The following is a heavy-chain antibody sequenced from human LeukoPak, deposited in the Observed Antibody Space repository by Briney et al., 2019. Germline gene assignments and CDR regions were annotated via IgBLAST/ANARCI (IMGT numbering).Heavy chain of an antibody. J-gene: IGHJ4*02. D-gene: IGHD3-22*01. CDR2: ISSSSSTI. CDR3: ARGVNYYDSSGYPVPIDY. CDR1: GFTFSSYS. V-gene: IGHV3-48*04. Sequence: GGSLRLSCAASGFTFSSYSMNWVRQAPGEGLEWISYISSSSSTIYYADSVKGRFTISRDNAKNSLYLQMNSLRAEDTAVYYCARGVNYYDSSGYPVPIDYWGQGTLVTVSS.